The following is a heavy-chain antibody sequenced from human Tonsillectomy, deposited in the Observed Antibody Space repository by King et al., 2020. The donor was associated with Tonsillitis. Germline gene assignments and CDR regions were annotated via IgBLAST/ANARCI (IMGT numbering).Heavy chain of an antibody. CDR2: LIGRDGST. CDR1: GFTFSTFD. V-gene: IGHV3-23*04. Sequence: VQLVESGGGLLQPGGSLRLSCAASGFTFSTFDMSWVRQAPGKGLEWVSVLIGRDGSTYYADSVRGRFAISRDTSQNTLYLEMNSLRAEDTAVYYCAKGAHLDYWGQGTLVTVSS. CDR3: AKGAHLDY. J-gene: IGHJ4*02.